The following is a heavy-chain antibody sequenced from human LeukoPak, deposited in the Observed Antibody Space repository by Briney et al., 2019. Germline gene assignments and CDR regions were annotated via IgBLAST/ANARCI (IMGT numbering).Heavy chain of an antibody. D-gene: IGHD2-15*01. V-gene: IGHV3-23*01. J-gene: IGHJ4*02. CDR3: AKQLGYCSDGSCYFPY. CDR2: INGGGVNT. Sequence: PGGSLRLSCAASGFTFSSYAMSWVRQAPGKGLEWVSTINGGGVNTHYADSVGGRFTISRGNSKNTLFLQMNSLRDEDTAVYYCAKQLGYCSDGSCYFPYWGQGTLVTVSS. CDR1: GFTFSSYA.